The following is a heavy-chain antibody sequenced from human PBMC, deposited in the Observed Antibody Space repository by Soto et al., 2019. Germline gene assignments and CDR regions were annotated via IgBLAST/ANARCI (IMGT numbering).Heavy chain of an antibody. CDR3: ARDTVTLVRARGYAFDI. J-gene: IGHJ3*02. D-gene: IGHD1-26*01. CDR2: ISGSGGST. CDR1: GFTFSSYA. V-gene: IGHV3-23*01. Sequence: PGGSLRLSCAASGFTFSSYAMSWVRQAPGKGLEWDSAISGSGGSTYYADSVKGRFTISRDNAKNTLYLQMNSLRAEDTAVYYCARDTVTLVRARGYAFDIWGQGTMVTVS.